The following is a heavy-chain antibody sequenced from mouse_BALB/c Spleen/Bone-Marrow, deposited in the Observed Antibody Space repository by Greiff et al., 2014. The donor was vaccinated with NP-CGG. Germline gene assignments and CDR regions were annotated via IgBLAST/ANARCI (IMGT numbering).Heavy chain of an antibody. CDR3: ARRGDGYYAWFAY. V-gene: IGHV14-3*02. Sequence: EVQLQQSGAELVKPGASVKLSCTASGFNIKDTYMHWVKQRPEQGLEWIGRIDPANGNTKYDPKFQGKATITADTSSNTAYLQLSSRTSEDAAVYYCARRGDGYYAWFAYWGQGTLVTVSA. CDR2: IDPANGNT. D-gene: IGHD2-3*01. CDR1: GFNIKDTY. J-gene: IGHJ3*01.